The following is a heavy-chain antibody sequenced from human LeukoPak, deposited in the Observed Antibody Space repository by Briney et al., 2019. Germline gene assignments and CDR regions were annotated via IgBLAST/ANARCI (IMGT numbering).Heavy chain of an antibody. CDR3: ARERVSRGKSSSSWPTWFDP. CDR2: ISAYNGNT. V-gene: IGHV1-18*01. CDR1: GYTFTSYG. Sequence: ASVKVSCKASGYTFTSYGISWVRQAPGQGLEWMGWISAYNGNTNYAQKLQGRVTMTTDTATSTAYMELRSLRSDDTAVYYCARERVSRGKSSSSWPTWFDPWGQGTLVTVSS. J-gene: IGHJ5*02. D-gene: IGHD6-13*01.